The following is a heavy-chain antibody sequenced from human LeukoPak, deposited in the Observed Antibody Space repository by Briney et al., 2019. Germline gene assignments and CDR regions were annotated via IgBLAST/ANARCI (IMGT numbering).Heavy chain of an antibody. CDR2: IYYSGNT. CDR1: GGSISSYY. J-gene: IGHJ4*02. Sequence: PETLSLTCTVSGGSISSYYWSWIRQPPGKGLEWIGYIYYSGNTNYNPSLKSRVTISVDTSKNQFSLKLSSVTAADTAVYYCARGYYCSGGSCYSPHFDYWGQGTLVTVSS. V-gene: IGHV4-59*01. D-gene: IGHD2-15*01. CDR3: ARGYYCSGGSCYSPHFDY.